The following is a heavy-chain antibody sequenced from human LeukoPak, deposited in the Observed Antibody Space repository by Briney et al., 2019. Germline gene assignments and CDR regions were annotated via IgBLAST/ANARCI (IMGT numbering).Heavy chain of an antibody. V-gene: IGHV3-21*01. CDR3: ARDTASYYYDSSGYYDAFDI. J-gene: IGHJ3*02. Sequence: GGSLRLSCAASGFTFSSYSMNWVRQAPGKGLEWVSSISSSSSYIYYADSVKGRFTISRDNAKNSLYLQMNSLRAEDTAVYYCARDTASYYYDSSGYYDAFDIWGQGTMVTVS. CDR1: GFTFSSYS. D-gene: IGHD3-22*01. CDR2: ISSSSSYI.